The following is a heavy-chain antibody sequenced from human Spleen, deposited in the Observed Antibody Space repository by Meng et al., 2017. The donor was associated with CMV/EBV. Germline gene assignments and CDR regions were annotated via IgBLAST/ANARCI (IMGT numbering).Heavy chain of an antibody. CDR1: GGTFSNSA. D-gene: IGHD3-3*01. CDR3: ARDNDFWNNGFDS. V-gene: IGHV1-69*05. CDR2: VTPSTGTR. Sequence: CKVSGGTFSNSAVSWVRQALGQGLEWMGGVTPSTGTRNYAQKFQGRVTTTTDESMTTAYMELARLRSDDTAVYYCARDNDFWNNGFDSWGQGTLVTVSS. J-gene: IGHJ5*01.